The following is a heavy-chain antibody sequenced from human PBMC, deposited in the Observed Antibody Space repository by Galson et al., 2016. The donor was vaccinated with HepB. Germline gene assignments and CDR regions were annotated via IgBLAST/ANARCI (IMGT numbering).Heavy chain of an antibody. D-gene: IGHD5-24*01. CDR3: AKEVEGKGAFDI. Sequence: SLRLSCAASGFTFYTYATHWVRQAPGKGLEWVSGISGSGISTYYADSVRVRFTISRDNSKNTVSLQMNSLRVEDTAVYYCAKEVEGKGAFDIWGQGTMVTVSS. CDR2: ISGSGIST. J-gene: IGHJ3*02. CDR1: GFTFYTYA. V-gene: IGHV3-23*01.